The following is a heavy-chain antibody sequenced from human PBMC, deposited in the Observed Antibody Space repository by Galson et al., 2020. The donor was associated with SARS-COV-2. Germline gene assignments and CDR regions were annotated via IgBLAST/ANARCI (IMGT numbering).Heavy chain of an antibody. CDR3: ARGSPVLLWFGESFDY. CDR1: GFTFSSYA. Sequence: QAGGSLRLPCAASGFTFSSYAMHWVRQAPGKGLEWVAVISYYGSNKYYADSVKGRFTISRDNSKNTLYLRMNSLRAEDTAVYYCARGSPVLLWFGESFDYWGQGTLVTVSS. CDR2: ISYYGSNK. V-gene: IGHV3-30*04. D-gene: IGHD3-10*01. J-gene: IGHJ4*02.